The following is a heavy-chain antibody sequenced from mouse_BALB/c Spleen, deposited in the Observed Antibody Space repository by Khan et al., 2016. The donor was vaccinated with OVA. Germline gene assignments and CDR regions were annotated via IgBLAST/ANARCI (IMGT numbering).Heavy chain of an antibody. Sequence: LKEYGPDLMKPGASVEISCKASGYSFTTYYIHWVMQSPAKSLEWIGYIDPFSGGTTYNQKFKGKATLTVDKSSSTAYIRLSNLTSEDSAVYFCTRHGYVAWFTYWGQGTLVTVSA. CDR3: TRHGYVAWFTY. V-gene: IGHV1S135*01. CDR1: GYSFTTYY. D-gene: IGHD2-2*01. CDR2: IDPFSGGT. J-gene: IGHJ3*01.